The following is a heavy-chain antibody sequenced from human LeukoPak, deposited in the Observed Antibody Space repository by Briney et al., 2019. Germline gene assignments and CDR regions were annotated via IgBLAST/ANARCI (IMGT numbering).Heavy chain of an antibody. CDR2: ISSSGSYI. Sequence: GGSLRLSCAASGFTFSSYSMNWVRQAPGKRLEWVSSISSSGSYIYYADSVKGRFTISRDNAKNSLYLQMNSLRAEDTAVYYCARGVDYYENSGTIDYWGQGTLVTVSS. CDR1: GFTFSSYS. D-gene: IGHD3-22*01. CDR3: ARGVDYYENSGTIDY. J-gene: IGHJ4*02. V-gene: IGHV3-21*01.